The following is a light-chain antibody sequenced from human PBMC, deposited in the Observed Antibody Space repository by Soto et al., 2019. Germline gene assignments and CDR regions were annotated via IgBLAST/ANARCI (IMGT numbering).Light chain of an antibody. V-gene: IGLV2-8*01. CDR2: EVN. J-gene: IGLJ2*01. Sequence: QSALTQPPSASGSPGQSVTISCTGTSSDVGAHNYVSWYQQHPGKAPTLMIYEVNKRPSGVPDRFSGSKSGNTASLTVSGLHADDEADYYCLSYAGTAYVAIGRGTKLTVL. CDR1: SSDVGAHNY. CDR3: LSYAGTAYVA.